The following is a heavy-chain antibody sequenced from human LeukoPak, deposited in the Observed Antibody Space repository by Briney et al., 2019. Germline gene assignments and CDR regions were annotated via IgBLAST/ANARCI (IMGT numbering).Heavy chain of an antibody. V-gene: IGHV4-34*01. D-gene: IGHD6-13*01. J-gene: IGHJ4*02. CDR1: GGSFSGYH. Sequence: PSETLSLTCAVYGGSFSGYHWSWIRQPPGKGLEWIGEINHSGSTNYNPSLKSRVTISVDTSKNQFSLKLSSVTAADTAVYYCARGRRHIAAAGTPFDCWGQGTLVTVSS. CDR3: ARGRRHIAAAGTPFDC. CDR2: INHSGST.